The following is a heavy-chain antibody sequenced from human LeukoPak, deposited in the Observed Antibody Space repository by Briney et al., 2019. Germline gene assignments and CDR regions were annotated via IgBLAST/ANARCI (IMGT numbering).Heavy chain of an antibody. CDR3: AKIRGRDDWYYFDY. CDR1: GFTFSSYA. CDR2: ISGSGVST. J-gene: IGHJ4*02. V-gene: IGHV3-23*01. Sequence: AGGSLRLSCAASGFTFSSYAMSWVRQAPGKGLEGVSGISGSGVSTYYVDSVKGRFTISRDNSKNTFYLQMNSLRAEDMAVYYCAKIRGRDDWYYFDYWGQGTLVTVSS. D-gene: IGHD5-24*01.